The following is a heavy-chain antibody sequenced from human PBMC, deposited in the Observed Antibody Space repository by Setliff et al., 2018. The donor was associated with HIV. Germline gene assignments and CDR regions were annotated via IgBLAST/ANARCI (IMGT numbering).Heavy chain of an antibody. CDR2: ISPIGGTT. V-gene: IGHV1-46*01. CDR1: GYTFTSHY. J-gene: IGHJ3*02. Sequence: GASVKVSCKASGYTFTSHYMYWVRQAPGQGLEWMGIISPIGGTTRYAQKFQGRVTMTRDTSTSTIYMELSSLRSDDTAVYYCARDRDSSAWTDNGAFDIWGQGTMVTVSS. D-gene: IGHD6-19*01. CDR3: ARDRDSSAWTDNGAFDI.